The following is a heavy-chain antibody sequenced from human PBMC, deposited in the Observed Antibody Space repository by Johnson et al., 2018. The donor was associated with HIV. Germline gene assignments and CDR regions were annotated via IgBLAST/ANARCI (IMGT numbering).Heavy chain of an antibody. D-gene: IGHD3-10*01. V-gene: IGHV3-53*01. Sequence: VQLVEYGGGLIQPGGSLRLSCAASGFTVSSNYMTWVRQAPGKGLEWVSVIYSGRSTYYADSVKGRFTISRDHSKNTLFLQMNSLRAEDTAVYYCARLFYYEAFDIWGQGTMVTVSS. CDR3: ARLFYYEAFDI. J-gene: IGHJ3*02. CDR1: GFTVSSNY. CDR2: IYSGRST.